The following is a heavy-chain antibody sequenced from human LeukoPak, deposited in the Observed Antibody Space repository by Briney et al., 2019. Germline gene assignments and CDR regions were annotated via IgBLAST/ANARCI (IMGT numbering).Heavy chain of an antibody. CDR2: IKTDGRST. J-gene: IGHJ4*02. CDR1: GFTFSDYW. D-gene: IGHD6-13*01. V-gene: IGHV3-74*01. CDR3: AKVGAAAVRRYYFDY. Sequence: PGGSLRLSCAASGFTFSDYWMHWVRQAPGKGLVWVSRIKTDGRSTNYADSVKGRFTISRDNAKNTLYLQMNSLRDADTAVYYCAKVGAAAVRRYYFDYWGQGTLVTVSS.